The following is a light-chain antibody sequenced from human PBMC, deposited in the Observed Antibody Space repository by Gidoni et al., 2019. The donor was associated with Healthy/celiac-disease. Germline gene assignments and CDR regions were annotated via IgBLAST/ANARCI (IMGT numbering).Light chain of an antibody. V-gene: IGKV4-1*01. CDR2: WAS. CDR1: QSVLYSSNNTNY. Sequence: DIVMTQSPDSLAVSLGERATINCKSSQSVLYSSNNTNYLAWYQQKPGQPPKLVIYWASTRESGVPDRFSGSGSGTDFTLTISSLQAEDVAVYYCQQYYSTPWTFGQGTKVEIK. CDR3: QQYYSTPWT. J-gene: IGKJ1*01.